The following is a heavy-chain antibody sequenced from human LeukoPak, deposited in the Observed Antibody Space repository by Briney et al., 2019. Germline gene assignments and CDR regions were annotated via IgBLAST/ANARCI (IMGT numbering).Heavy chain of an antibody. CDR2: INHSGST. Sequence: PSETLSLTCAVYGGSFSGYYWSWIRQPPGKGLEWIGEINHSGSTNYNPSLKSRVTISVDTSKNQFSLKLSSVTAADTAVYYCARVGATINYFDYWGQGTPVTVSS. D-gene: IGHD5-12*01. CDR1: GGSFSGYY. CDR3: ARVGATINYFDY. V-gene: IGHV4-34*01. J-gene: IGHJ4*02.